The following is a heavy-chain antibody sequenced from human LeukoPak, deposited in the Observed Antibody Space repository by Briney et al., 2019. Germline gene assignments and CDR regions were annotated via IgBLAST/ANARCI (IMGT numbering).Heavy chain of an antibody. D-gene: IGHD2-2*03. Sequence: GASVKVSCKASGYTFTSYGISWVQQAPGQGLEWMGCISAYNGNTNYAQKLQGRVTMTTDTSTSTAYMELRSMRSDDTAVYYCYGYCSSTSCSSWFDPWGQGTLVTVSS. J-gene: IGHJ5*02. CDR1: GYTFTSYG. CDR3: YGYCSSTSCSSWFDP. V-gene: IGHV1-18*04. CDR2: ISAYNGNT.